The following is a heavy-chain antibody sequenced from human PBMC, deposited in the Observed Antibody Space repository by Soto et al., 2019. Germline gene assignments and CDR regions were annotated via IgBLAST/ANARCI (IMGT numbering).Heavy chain of an antibody. J-gene: IGHJ6*02. CDR3: ARDRCTTDRCYTHHFEV. V-gene: IGHV1-18*04. CDR1: GYTFTSYG. CDR2: ISVYTGNT. D-gene: IGHD2-8*01. Sequence: ASVKVSCKSSGYTFTSYGVSWVRQAPGQGLEWLGWISVYTGNTKHAQKFQDRVTLTTEASTSTAYMELRSMRSDDTAVYYCARDRCTTDRCYTHHFEVWGQGTTVTVSS.